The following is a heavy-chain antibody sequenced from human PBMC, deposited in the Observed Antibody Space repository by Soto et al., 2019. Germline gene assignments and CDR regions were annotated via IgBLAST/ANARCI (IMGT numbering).Heavy chain of an antibody. V-gene: IGHV1-69*08. D-gene: IGHD6-13*01. CDR2: IIPILGIA. J-gene: IGHJ2*01. CDR3: AREFYSSRWDKYWYFDL. Sequence: QVQLVQSGAEVKKPGSSVKVSCKASGGTFSSYTISWVRQAPGQGLDWMGRIIPILGIANYAQKFQGRVTITADKSTSTDYLELRSLRSEDTDVYYCAREFYSSRWDKYWYFDLWGRGTLVTVSS. CDR1: GGTFSSYT.